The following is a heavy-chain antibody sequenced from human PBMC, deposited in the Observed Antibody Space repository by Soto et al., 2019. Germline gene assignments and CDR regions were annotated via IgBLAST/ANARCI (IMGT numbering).Heavy chain of an antibody. D-gene: IGHD1-26*01. CDR3: ARDLGPRATSGRLRSNRFDP. CDR1: GGSISSGGYY. J-gene: IGHJ5*02. Sequence: PSETLSLTCTVSGGSISSGGYYWSWIRQHPGKGLEWIGYIYYSGSTYYNPSLKSRVTISVDTSKNQFSLKLSSVTAADTAVYYCARDLGPRATSGRLRSNRFDPWGQGTLVTVSS. CDR2: IYYSGST. V-gene: IGHV4-31*03.